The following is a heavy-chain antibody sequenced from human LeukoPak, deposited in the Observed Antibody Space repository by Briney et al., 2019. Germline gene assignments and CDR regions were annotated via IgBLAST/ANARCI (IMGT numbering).Heavy chain of an antibody. Sequence: GASVNLSCTSSGYTFTCYNMYWVRQAPGQGLEWMGWVNTKRGGTNYAQKFQGRVTMTRDTSISTAYMELSRLRSDDPAVYYCARPGSCTRCSGGDWFDPWGQGTLVTVSS. V-gene: IGHV1-2*02. CDR1: GYTFTCYN. CDR2: VNTKRGGT. CDR3: ARPGSCTRCSGGDWFDP. D-gene: IGHD2-2*01. J-gene: IGHJ5*02.